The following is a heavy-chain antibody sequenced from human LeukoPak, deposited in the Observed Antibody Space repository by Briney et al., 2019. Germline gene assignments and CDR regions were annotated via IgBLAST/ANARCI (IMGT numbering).Heavy chain of an antibody. Sequence: PGGSLRLSCAASGFTFSNAWMSWVRQAPGKGLEWVGRIKSKTDGGTTDYAAPVKGRFTISRDNSKNTLYLQMNSLRAEDTAVYYCARELGDSSGWYSDGAPSGYFDYWGQGTLVTVSS. CDR3: ARELGDSSGWYSDGAPSGYFDY. D-gene: IGHD6-19*01. J-gene: IGHJ4*02. CDR1: GFTFSNAW. CDR2: IKSKTDGGTT. V-gene: IGHV3-15*01.